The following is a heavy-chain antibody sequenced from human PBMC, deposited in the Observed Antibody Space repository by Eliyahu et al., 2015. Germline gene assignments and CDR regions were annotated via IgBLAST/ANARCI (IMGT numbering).Heavy chain of an antibody. CDR1: GFTFDDXG. CDR3: AKDSGYSIPGGRSYLDY. Sequence: EVQLVESGGVVVQPGGSLRLSCAASGFTFDDXGMHWVRQAPGKGLEWVSLISWHGAITYYADSVKGRFTISRDNSKKSLYLLMNSLRTEDTALYYCAKDSGYSIPGGRSYLDYWGQGTLVTVSS. CDR2: ISWHGAIT. D-gene: IGHD6-13*01. V-gene: IGHV3-43*01. J-gene: IGHJ4*02.